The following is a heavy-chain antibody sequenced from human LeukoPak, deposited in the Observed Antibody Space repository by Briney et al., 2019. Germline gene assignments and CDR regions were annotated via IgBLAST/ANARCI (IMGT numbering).Heavy chain of an antibody. CDR1: GYTFTSYG. V-gene: IGHV1-18*01. CDR2: ISAYNGNT. D-gene: IGHD3-9*01. CDR3: ARVHYYDILTGYYSLDY. Sequence: ASVKVSCKASGYTFTSYGISWVRQAPGQGLEWMGWISAYNGNTNYAQKLQGRVTMTTDTSTSTAYMELRSLRSDDTAVYYCARVHYYDILTGYYSLDYWGQGTLVTVSS. J-gene: IGHJ4*02.